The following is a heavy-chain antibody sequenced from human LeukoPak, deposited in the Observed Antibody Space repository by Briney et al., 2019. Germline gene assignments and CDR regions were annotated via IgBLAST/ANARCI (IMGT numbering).Heavy chain of an antibody. V-gene: IGHV1-46*01. CDR3: VRSLWGSAGASDI. CDR1: GYTFTNHF. CDR2: INPSSGRT. Sequence: GASVEVSCKTSGYTFTNHFMHWVRQAPGQGLEWMGIINPSSGRTNSAQKFRGRVTLTRDTSTSTVYLDLSNLRSDDTAVCYCVRSLWGSAGASDIWGQGTMVSVSS. D-gene: IGHD7-27*01. J-gene: IGHJ3*02.